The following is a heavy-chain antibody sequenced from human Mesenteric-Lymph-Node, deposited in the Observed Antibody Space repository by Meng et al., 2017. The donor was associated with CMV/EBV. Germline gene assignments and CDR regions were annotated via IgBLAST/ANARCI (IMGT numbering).Heavy chain of an antibody. D-gene: IGHD2-2*01. CDR3: ARDRGCSSTSCYRGMDV. CDR1: GFTFSSFS. CDR2: IMYDGSRT. V-gene: IGHV3-74*01. Sequence: GGSLRLSCAASGFTFSSFSMHWVRQAPGKGLMWVSHIMYDGSRTNYADSVKGRFSISRDNAKNTLYLEMNSLRAEDTAVYYCARDRGCSSTSCYRGMDVWGQGTTVTVSS. J-gene: IGHJ6*02.